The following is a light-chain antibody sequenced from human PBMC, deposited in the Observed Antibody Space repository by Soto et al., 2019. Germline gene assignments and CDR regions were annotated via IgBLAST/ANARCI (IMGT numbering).Light chain of an antibody. CDR1: QSIAAS. Sequence: DVQMTQSPSTLSASVGDSVTITCRASQSIAASLAWYQLKPGEAPKLLIYDVSNLESGVPSRFSGSGSGTEFSLTIRSLHPDDFATYYCQQYDYSRTFGQGTKVELK. J-gene: IGKJ1*01. CDR3: QQYDYSRT. V-gene: IGKV1-5*01. CDR2: DVS.